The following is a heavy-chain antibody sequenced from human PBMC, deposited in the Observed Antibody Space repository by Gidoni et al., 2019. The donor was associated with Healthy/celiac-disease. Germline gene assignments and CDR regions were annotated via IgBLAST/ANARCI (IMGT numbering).Heavy chain of an antibody. CDR1: GSTCSSDA. CDR2: VSGSGGST. CDR3: AKDFPHSSGLFYYFDY. Sequence: EVQRLESGGGLVQPGGCVRLSSAASGSTCSSDAMSRVCQARGKGLEWVSAVSGSGGSTSYADSVQGRFTISRDNSKNTLYLQMNSLRAEDTAVYYCAKDFPHSSGLFYYFDYWCQGPLVTVSS. V-gene: IGHV3-23*01. J-gene: IGHJ4*02. D-gene: IGHD6-19*01.